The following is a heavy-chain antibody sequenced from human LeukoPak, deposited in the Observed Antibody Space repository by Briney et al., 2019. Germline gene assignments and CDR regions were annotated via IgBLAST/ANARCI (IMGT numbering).Heavy chain of an antibody. D-gene: IGHD6-13*01. V-gene: IGHV3-73*01. Sequence: PGGSLRLSCVASGFTFSGSVMHWVRQASGKGLEWVACIRDKANDYATTYAASVRGRFTISRDDSKNTAYLQMNSLKSEDTAVYYCAKEGSSSAASNDYWSQGTLVTVSS. J-gene: IGHJ4*02. CDR2: IRDKANDYAT. CDR3: AKEGSSSAASNDY. CDR1: GFTFSGSV.